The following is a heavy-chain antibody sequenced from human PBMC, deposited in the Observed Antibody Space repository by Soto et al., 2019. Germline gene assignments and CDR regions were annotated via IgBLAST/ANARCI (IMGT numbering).Heavy chain of an antibody. CDR1: GYTFTGYY. CDR2: INPNSGGT. CDR3: ARSDWYQLLLGSY. Sequence: VASVKVSCKASGYTFTGYYMHWVRQAPGQGLEWMGWINPNSGGTNYAQKFQGRVTMTRGXXXXXVXMXLXXXXSEXTAVYYCARSDWYQLLLGSYWGQGTLVTVSS. J-gene: IGHJ4*02. D-gene: IGHD2-2*01. V-gene: IGHV1-2*02.